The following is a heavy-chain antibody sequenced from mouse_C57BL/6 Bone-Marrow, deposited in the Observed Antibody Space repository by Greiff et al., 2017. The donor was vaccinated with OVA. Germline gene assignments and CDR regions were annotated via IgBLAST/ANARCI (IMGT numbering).Heavy chain of an antibody. CDR1: GYTFTDYY. Sequence: QVQLKQSGAELVRPGASVKLSCKASGYTFTDYYINWVKPRPGQGLEWIARIYPGSGNTYYNEKFKGKATLTAEKSSSTAYMQLSSLTSEDSAVYVCARNLLHYFWCAYWGQGTLVTVSA. CDR2: IYPGSGNT. J-gene: IGHJ3*01. D-gene: IGHD1-2*01. CDR3: ARNLLHYFWCAY. V-gene: IGHV1-76*01.